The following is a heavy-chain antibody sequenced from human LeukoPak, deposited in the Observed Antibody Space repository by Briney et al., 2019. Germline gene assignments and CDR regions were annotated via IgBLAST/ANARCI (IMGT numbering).Heavy chain of an antibody. CDR2: TYYGGST. D-gene: IGHD4-17*01. J-gene: IGHJ6*04. CDR3: ARINYGDYGSYYGMDV. CDR1: GGAISSYS. Sequence: PSETLSLTCTVSGGAISSYSWSWVRQPPAKGLQWIADTYYGGSTKYNPSLKSRVTISVDRAKNQFSLKLTSVTAADTAMYYCARINYGDYGSYYGMDVWGKGTTVTVSS. V-gene: IGHV4-59*01.